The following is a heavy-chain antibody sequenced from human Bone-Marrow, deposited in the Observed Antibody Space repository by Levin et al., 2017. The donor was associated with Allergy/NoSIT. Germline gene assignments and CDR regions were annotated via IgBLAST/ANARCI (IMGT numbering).Heavy chain of an antibody. CDR2: INHSGST. CDR3: ARGRGFTPSSYYYYYMDV. J-gene: IGHJ6*03. CDR1: GGSFSGYY. V-gene: IGHV4-34*01. Sequence: SQTLSLTCAVYGGSFSGYYWSWIRQPPGKGLEWIGEINHSGSTNYNPSLKSRVTISVDTSKNQFSLKLSSVTAADTAVYYCARGRGFTPSSYYYYYMDVWGKGTTVTVSS. D-gene: IGHD2-15*01.